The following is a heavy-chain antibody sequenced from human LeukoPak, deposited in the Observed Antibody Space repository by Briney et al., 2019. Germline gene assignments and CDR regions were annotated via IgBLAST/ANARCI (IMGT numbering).Heavy chain of an antibody. Sequence: GASVKVSCKASGYTFTSYDINWVRQATGQGLEWMGWINPNSGDTKYGQKFQGRVTMTRDTSISTAYMELTSLRSDDTAVYYCAKDRMQQLVVFDYWGQGTLVTVSS. D-gene: IGHD6-13*01. J-gene: IGHJ4*02. CDR2: INPNSGDT. CDR3: AKDRMQQLVVFDY. V-gene: IGHV1-2*02. CDR1: GYTFTSYD.